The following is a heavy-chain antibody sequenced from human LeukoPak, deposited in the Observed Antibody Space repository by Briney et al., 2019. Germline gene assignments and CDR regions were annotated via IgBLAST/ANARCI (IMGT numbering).Heavy chain of an antibody. Sequence: GGSLRLSCAASGLTFSSYGMNWVRQAPGKGLEWISYISSGSSTIYYADSVKGRFTISRDNAKNSLYLQMNSLRAEDTAVYYCARANDYDDAFDIWGQGTMVTVSS. V-gene: IGHV3-48*01. CDR2: ISSGSSTI. D-gene: IGHD4-17*01. CDR3: ARANDYDDAFDI. J-gene: IGHJ3*02. CDR1: GLTFSSYG.